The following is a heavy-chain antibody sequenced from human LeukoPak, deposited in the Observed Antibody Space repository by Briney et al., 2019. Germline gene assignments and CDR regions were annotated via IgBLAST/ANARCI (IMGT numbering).Heavy chain of an antibody. D-gene: IGHD1-26*01. CDR3: ARSTGYSGYYYGMDV. CDR2: INHSGST. V-gene: IGHV4-34*01. CDR1: GGSFSGYY. J-gene: IGHJ6*02. Sequence: SETLSLTCAVYGGSFSGYYWSWIRQPPGKGLEWIGEINHSGSTNYNPSLKSRVTISVDTSKNQFSLKLSSVTAADTAVYYCARSTGYSGYYYGMDVWGQGTTVTVSS.